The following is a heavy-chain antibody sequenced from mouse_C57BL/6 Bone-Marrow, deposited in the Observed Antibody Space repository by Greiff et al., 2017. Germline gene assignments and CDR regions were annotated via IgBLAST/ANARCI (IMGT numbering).Heavy chain of an antibody. J-gene: IGHJ4*01. CDR1: GYTFTSYW. CDR2: IHPNSGST. CDR3: AGDYYGNYDDAVDY. V-gene: IGHV1-64*01. D-gene: IGHD2-1*01. Sequence: QVQLQQPGAELVKPGASVKLSCKASGYTFTSYWMHWVKQRPGQGLEWIGMIHPNSGSTNYNEKFKSKATLTVDKYSSTAYMQLSSLTSEDSAVYDYAGDYYGNYDDAVDYWGQGTSVTVSS.